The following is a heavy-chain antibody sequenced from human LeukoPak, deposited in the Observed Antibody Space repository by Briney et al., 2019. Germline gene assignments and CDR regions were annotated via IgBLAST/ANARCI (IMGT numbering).Heavy chain of an antibody. J-gene: IGHJ5*02. CDR1: GGSISSYY. Sequence: SETLSLTCTVSGGSISSYYWSWIRQPPGKGLEWIGYIYYSGSTNYNPSLKSRVTISVDTSKNQFSLKLSSVTAADTAVYYCASDSVDNPLWSGEFLDWFDPWGQGTLVTVSS. CDR2: IYYSGST. D-gene: IGHD3-10*01. CDR3: ASDSVDNPLWSGEFLDWFDP. V-gene: IGHV4-59*01.